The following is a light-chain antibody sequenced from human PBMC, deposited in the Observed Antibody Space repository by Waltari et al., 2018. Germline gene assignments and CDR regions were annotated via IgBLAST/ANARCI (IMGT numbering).Light chain of an antibody. Sequence: QLVLTQAPSASASLGASVKLTCTLSSGHSSNVVAWHQQQPEQGPRYLMKVNSDGSHSKGDDIPDRFSGSSAGAERSLTISSRQSEDEADYYCQTGGHGTWVFGGGTKLTVL. V-gene: IGLV4-69*01. CDR3: QTGGHGTWV. J-gene: IGLJ3*02. CDR1: SGHSSNV. CDR2: VNSDGSH.